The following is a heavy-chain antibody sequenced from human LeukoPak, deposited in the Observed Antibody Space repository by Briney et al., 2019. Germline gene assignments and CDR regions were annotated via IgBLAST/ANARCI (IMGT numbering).Heavy chain of an antibody. CDR3: AREARGTLAAAGTGGFDD. Sequence: PGGSLRLSCAASGFIVSNTYLSWVRQAPGKGLEWVSVIYRGGNTYYADSVKGRFTISRDNSKNTLYLQMNSLRAEDTAVYYCAREARGTLAAAGTGGFDDWGRGTLVTVSS. J-gene: IGHJ4*02. CDR2: IYRGGNT. V-gene: IGHV3-66*01. D-gene: IGHD6-13*01. CDR1: GFIVSNTY.